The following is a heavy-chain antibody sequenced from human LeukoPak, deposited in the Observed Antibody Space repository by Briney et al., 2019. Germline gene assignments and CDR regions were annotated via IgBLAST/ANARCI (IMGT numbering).Heavy chain of an antibody. CDR2: IWYDGNNK. V-gene: IGHV3-33*03. CDR1: GFTFRNYG. D-gene: IGHD3-22*01. CDR3: AKDSEYDSSGYPDY. Sequence: GGSLRLSCTTSGFTFRNYGMHWVRQAPGKGLEWVAVIWYDGNNKYYADSVKGRFTISRDNAKSSLYLQMNSLRAEDTALCYCAKDSEYDSSGYPDYGGQGTLLTLPS. J-gene: IGHJ4*02.